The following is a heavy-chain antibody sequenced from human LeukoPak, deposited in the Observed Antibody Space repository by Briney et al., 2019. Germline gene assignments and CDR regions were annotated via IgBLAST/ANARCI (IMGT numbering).Heavy chain of an antibody. J-gene: IGHJ5*02. CDR3: ARNGYCSGGSCLRGGDPHWFDP. V-gene: IGHV1-69*13. CDR1: GCTFSSYA. Sequence: ASVKVSCKASGCTFSSYAISWMRQAPGQGLEWMGGIIPIFGIANYAQKFQGRVTITADESTSTAYMELSSLRSEDTAVYYCARNGYCSGGSCLRGGDPHWFDPWGQGTLVTVSS. CDR2: IIPIFGIA. D-gene: IGHD2-15*01.